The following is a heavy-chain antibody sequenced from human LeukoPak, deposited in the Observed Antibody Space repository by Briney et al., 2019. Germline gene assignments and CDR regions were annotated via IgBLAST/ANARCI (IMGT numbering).Heavy chain of an antibody. V-gene: IGHV3-48*01. CDR1: GFIFTNYA. CDR3: AKDITASNPNAFDI. J-gene: IGHJ3*02. Sequence: PGGSLRLSCAASGFIFTNYAMSWVRQAPGKGLEWVSYIISSSSTISYADSVKGRFTISRDNAKNSLFLQMNSLRAEDTAVYYCAKDITASNPNAFDIWGQGTMVTVSS. D-gene: IGHD2-21*02. CDR2: IISSSSTI.